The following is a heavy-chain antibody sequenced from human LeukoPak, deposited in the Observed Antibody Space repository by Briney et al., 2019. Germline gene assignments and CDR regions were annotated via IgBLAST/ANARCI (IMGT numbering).Heavy chain of an antibody. Sequence: GGSLRLSCAASGFTFNYYGLHWVRQAPGKGLEWVAVISYDGSNKYYADSVKGRFTISRDNSKNTLYLQMNSLRAEDTAVYYCAKNGHFDWFTTFDYWGQGTLVTVSS. CDR1: GFTFNYYG. D-gene: IGHD3-9*01. J-gene: IGHJ4*02. CDR3: AKNGHFDWFTTFDY. V-gene: IGHV3-30*18. CDR2: ISYDGSNK.